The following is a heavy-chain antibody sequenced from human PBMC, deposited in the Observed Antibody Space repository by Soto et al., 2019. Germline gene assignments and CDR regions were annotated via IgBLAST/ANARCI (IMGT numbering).Heavy chain of an antibody. V-gene: IGHV4-59*08. CDR3: ARVRDSSGRYGIVHYYYGMDV. J-gene: IGHJ6*02. D-gene: IGHD6-19*01. CDR1: GGSISSYY. CDR2: IYYSGST. Sequence: SETLSLTCTVSGGSISSYYWSWIRQPPGKGLEWIGYIYYSGSTNYNPSLKGRVTISVDTSKNQFSLKLSSVTAADTAVYYCARVRDSSGRYGIVHYYYGMDVWGQGTTVTVSS.